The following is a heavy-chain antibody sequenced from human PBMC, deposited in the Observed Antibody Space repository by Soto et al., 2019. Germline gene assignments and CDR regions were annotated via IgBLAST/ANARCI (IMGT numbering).Heavy chain of an antibody. CDR1: GGSFSGYY. J-gene: IGHJ4*02. Sequence: SETLSLTCAVYGGSFSGYYWSWIRQPPGKGLEWIGEINHSGSTNYNPSLGSRVTISVDTSKNQFTLKLSSVTAADTAIYYCARRDFYADIDYWGQGTLVTVSS. V-gene: IGHV4-34*01. CDR3: ARRDFYADIDY. D-gene: IGHD3-3*01. CDR2: INHSGST.